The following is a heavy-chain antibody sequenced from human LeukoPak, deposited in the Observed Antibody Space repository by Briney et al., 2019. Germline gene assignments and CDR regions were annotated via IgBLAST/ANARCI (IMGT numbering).Heavy chain of an antibody. CDR1: GYTFTSYG. J-gene: IGHJ5*02. Sequence: ASVKVSCKASGYTFTSYGISWVRQAPGQGLEWMGWISAYNVNKNYAQKLQGRVTMTTDTYTSTAYMELRGLRSDDTAVYYCARDRVARYYYGSGSYLRVNWFDPWGQGTLVTVSS. CDR2: ISAYNVNK. D-gene: IGHD3-10*01. V-gene: IGHV1-18*01. CDR3: ARDRVARYYYGSGSYLRVNWFDP.